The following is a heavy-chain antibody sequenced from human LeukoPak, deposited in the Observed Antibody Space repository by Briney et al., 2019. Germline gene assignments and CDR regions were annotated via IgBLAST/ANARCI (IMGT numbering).Heavy chain of an antibody. CDR3: ARDCRQFGSGSLFDY. J-gene: IGHJ4*02. CDR1: GFTFSSYA. CDR2: ISGSGGST. Sequence: GGSLRLSCAASGFTFSSYAMSWVRQAPGKGLEWVSAISGSGGSTYYADSVKGRFTISRDNSKNTLYLQMNSLRAEDTAVYYCARDCRQFGSGSLFDYWGQGTLVTVSS. D-gene: IGHD1-26*01. V-gene: IGHV3-23*01.